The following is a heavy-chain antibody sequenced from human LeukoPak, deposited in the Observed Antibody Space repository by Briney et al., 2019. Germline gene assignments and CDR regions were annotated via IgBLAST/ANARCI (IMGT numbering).Heavy chain of an antibody. CDR1: GFTFSSYE. V-gene: IGHV4-38-2*01. Sequence: GSLRLSCAASGFTFSSYEMNWVRQAPGKGLEWIGSIYHSGRTFYNPSLKSRVTISVDTSKNQFSLKLSSVTAADTAVYYCARGPLTMTRGFDPWGQGTLVTVSS. D-gene: IGHD4-17*01. J-gene: IGHJ5*02. CDR3: ARGPLTMTRGFDP. CDR2: IYHSGRT.